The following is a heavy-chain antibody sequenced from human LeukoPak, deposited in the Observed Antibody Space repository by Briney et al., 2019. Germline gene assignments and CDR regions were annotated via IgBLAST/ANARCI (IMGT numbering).Heavy chain of an antibody. Sequence: GSLRLSCAASGFTFSSYAMGWVRQAPGKGLEGVSAISASGGSTYYADSVKGRFTISRDNSKNTLYLQMNSLRAEDTAVYYCAKGEYSSGWYWGQGTLVTVYS. CDR1: GFTFSSYA. CDR3: AKGEYSSGWY. V-gene: IGHV3-23*01. J-gene: IGHJ4*02. D-gene: IGHD6-19*01. CDR2: ISASGGST.